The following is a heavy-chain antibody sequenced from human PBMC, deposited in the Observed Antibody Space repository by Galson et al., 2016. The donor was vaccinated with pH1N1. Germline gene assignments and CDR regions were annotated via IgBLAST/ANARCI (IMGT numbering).Heavy chain of an antibody. V-gene: IGHV5-51*03. Sequence: QSGAEVTKPGESLKISCKASGYSFISQWIAWVRQVPGKGLEWVGVVNPGGSTIRYSPSFQGQVTILSDKSISTAYPQWISLRASDTATYYCARQYDFGDYRGNAFDIWGQGTVVLVSS. J-gene: IGHJ3*02. CDR2: VNPGGSTI. CDR1: GYSFISQW. D-gene: IGHD4-17*01. CDR3: ARQYDFGDYRGNAFDI.